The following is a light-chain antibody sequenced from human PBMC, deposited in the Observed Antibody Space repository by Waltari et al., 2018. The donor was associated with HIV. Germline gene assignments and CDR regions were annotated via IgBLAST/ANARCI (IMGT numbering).Light chain of an antibody. J-gene: IGLJ2*01. V-gene: IGLV1-47*01. CDR1: SSNIGTNY. CDR3: AAWDDTLTVV. Sequence: QSVLTQPPSASGTPGQSVTISCSGTSSNIGTNYVYWYQQFPGPAPKLLIYRNNKRPSGVPDRFSGSKSGTSASLDISGLRSDDEAEYYCAAWDDTLTVVFGGGTKLTVL. CDR2: RNN.